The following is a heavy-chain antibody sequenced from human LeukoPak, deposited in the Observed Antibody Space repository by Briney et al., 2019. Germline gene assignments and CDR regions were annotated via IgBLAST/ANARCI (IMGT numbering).Heavy chain of an antibody. CDR1: GGTFSSYA. CDR2: IIPIFGTA. J-gene: IGHJ4*02. D-gene: IGHD5-24*01. CDR3: AREMATITVLFDY. Sequence: PVKVSCKASGGTFSSYAISWVRQAPGQGLEWMGRIIPIFGTANYAQKFQGRVTITTDESTSTAYMELSSLRSEDTAVYYCAREMATITVLFDYWGQGTLVTVSS. V-gene: IGHV1-69*05.